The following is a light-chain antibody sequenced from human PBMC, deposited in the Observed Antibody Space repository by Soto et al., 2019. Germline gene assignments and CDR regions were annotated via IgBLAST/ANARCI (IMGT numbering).Light chain of an antibody. CDR2: QTS. V-gene: IGKV3-11*01. CDR3: HQRQSWPRT. J-gene: IGKJ1*01. CDR1: QYINTR. Sequence: ERGLNQSPAALSSFPGDRVTLSCRASQYINTRLAWYQHRPGQAPRLLIYQTSIRAAGIPARFSASGTGTDFTLTISGVQPEDFAVYYCHQRQSWPRTFGQGTKVDIK.